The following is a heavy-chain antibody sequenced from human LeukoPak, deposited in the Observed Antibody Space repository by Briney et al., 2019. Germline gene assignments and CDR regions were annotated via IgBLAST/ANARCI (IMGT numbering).Heavy chain of an antibody. D-gene: IGHD3-10*01. Sequence: SETLSLTCDVSGGSIDSTNWWNWVRQPPGKGLEWIGEIHRDGRINYNPSLKSRVTLSVDKSKNQFSLRLNSVTAADTAVYYCARGLRIISMSRGVEPSVMFDPWGQGTLVTVSS. V-gene: IGHV4/OR15-8*01. CDR3: ARGLRIISMSRGVEPSVMFDP. J-gene: IGHJ5*02. CDR1: GGSIDSTNW. CDR2: IHRDGRI.